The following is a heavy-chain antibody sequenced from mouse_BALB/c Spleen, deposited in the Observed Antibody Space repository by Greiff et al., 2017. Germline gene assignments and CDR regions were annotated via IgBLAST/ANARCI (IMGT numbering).Heavy chain of an antibody. CDR3: ASITTVYAMDY. CDR1: GFSLTSYG. Sequence: QVQLKQSGPGLVQPSQSLSITCTVSGFSLTSYGVHWVRQSPGKGLEWLGVIWSGGSTDYKAAFISRLSISKDNSKSQVFFKMNSLQANDTAIYYCASITTVYAMDYWGQGTSVTVSS. CDR2: IWSGGST. J-gene: IGHJ4*01. D-gene: IGHD1-1*01. V-gene: IGHV2-2*02.